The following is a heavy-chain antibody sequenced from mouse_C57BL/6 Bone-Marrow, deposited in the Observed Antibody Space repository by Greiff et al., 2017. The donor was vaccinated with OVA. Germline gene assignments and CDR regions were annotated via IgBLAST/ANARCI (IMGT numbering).Heavy chain of an antibody. Sequence: EVQLQQSGGGLVQPGGSMKLSCAASGFTFSDAWMDWVRQSPEQGLEWVAEIRNKANNHATYYAESVKGRFTISRDDSKSSVYLQMNSLRAEDTGIYYCTRTGRRGLYAMDYWGQGTSVTVSS. CDR1: GFTFSDAW. V-gene: IGHV6-6*01. D-gene: IGHD3-3*01. CDR3: TRTGRRGLYAMDY. CDR2: IRNKANNHAT. J-gene: IGHJ4*01.